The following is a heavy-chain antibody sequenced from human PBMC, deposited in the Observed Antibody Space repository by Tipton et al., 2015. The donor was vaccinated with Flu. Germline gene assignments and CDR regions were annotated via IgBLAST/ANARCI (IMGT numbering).Heavy chain of an antibody. V-gene: IGHV4-39*01. Sequence: TLSLTCSVSGGAIGRGSYYWAWIRQSPGQGLEWIGRVSYRGTTQYNPSLESRLSMSVDSSRTQFYLRLRSVTATDTAVYYCARQFDTMYGVVIITHFDYWGQGTLVTVSP. CDR2: VSYRGTT. CDR3: ARQFDTMYGVVIITHFDY. D-gene: IGHD3-3*01. CDR1: GGAIGRGSYY. J-gene: IGHJ4*02.